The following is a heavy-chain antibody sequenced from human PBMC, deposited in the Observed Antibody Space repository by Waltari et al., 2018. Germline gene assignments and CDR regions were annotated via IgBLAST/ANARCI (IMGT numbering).Heavy chain of an antibody. Sequence: EVQLLESGGGLVQPGESLRLSCSASGFTFISYAMSWVRQGPGKGWEWVSVISGPGLTTYYADSVKGRFSISRDNSRSTLYLQINSLRGDDTAVYYCAKVGGVAAAEFQFDFWGRGTLVTVSS. J-gene: IGHJ4*02. CDR2: ISGPGLTT. D-gene: IGHD2-2*01. V-gene: IGHV3-23*01. CDR3: AKVGGVAAAEFQFDF. CDR1: GFTFISYA.